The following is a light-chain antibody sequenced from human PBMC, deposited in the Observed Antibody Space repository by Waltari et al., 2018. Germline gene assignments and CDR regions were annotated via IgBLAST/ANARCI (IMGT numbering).Light chain of an antibody. J-gene: IGKJ3*01. CDR3: QQYNSYSLT. Sequence: DIQMTHSPSTLSAYVGDRVTITCRASQSISTWLAWYQQKPGKAPKLLIYKASSLERGVPSRFSGSGSGTEFTLTISSLQPDDFATYYCQQYNSYSLTFGPGTKVDIK. V-gene: IGKV1-5*03. CDR2: KAS. CDR1: QSISTW.